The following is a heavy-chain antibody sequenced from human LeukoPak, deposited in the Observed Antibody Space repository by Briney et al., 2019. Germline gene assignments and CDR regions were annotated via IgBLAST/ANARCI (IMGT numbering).Heavy chain of an antibody. CDR3: ARDRYTMVRGVTHGRTNWFDP. J-gene: IGHJ5*02. CDR2: IIPIFGTA. D-gene: IGHD3-10*01. Sequence: SVKVSCKASGGTFSSYAISWVRQAPGQGLEWMGRIIPIFGTASYAQKFQGRVTMTRDTSTSTVYMELSSLRSEDTAVYYCARDRYTMVRGVTHGRTNWFDPWGQGTLVTVSS. V-gene: IGHV1-69*05. CDR1: GGTFSSYA.